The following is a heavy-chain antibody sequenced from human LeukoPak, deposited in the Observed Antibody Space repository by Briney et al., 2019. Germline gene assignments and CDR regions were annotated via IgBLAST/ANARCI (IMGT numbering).Heavy chain of an antibody. Sequence: GGSLRLSCAASGFTFSTHWMHWVRQTQGKGRLWVSRISPDGSRTAYADSVKGRFTISRDNARDTLYLQLNSLGAEDTAVYYCARVSSLWSFDYWGQGTLVTVSS. J-gene: IGHJ4*02. CDR2: ISPDGSRT. V-gene: IGHV3-74*01. D-gene: IGHD3-10*01. CDR1: GFTFSTHW. CDR3: ARVSSLWSFDY.